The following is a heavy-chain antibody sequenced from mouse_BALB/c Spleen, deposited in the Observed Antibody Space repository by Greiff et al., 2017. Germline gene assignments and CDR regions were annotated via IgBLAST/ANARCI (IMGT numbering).Heavy chain of an antibody. V-gene: IGHV1S135*01. J-gene: IGHJ4*01. CDR1: GYAFTSYN. Sequence: VQLQQSGPELVKPGASVKVSCKASGYAFTSYNMYWVKQSHGKSLEWIGYIDPYNGGTSYNQKFKGKATLTVDKSSSTAYMHLNSLTSEDCAVYYCARSRYDAGYYAMDYWGQGTSVTVSA. CDR2: IDPYNGGT. CDR3: ARSRYDAGYYAMDY. D-gene: IGHD2-14*01.